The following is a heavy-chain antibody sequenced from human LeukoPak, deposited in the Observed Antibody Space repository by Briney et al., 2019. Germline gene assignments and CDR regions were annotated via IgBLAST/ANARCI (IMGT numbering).Heavy chain of an antibody. Sequence: PGGSLRLSCAASGFTFSSNSMNWARQAPGKGLERVSYISSSSTTYYADSVKGRFTISRDNAKNSLYLQMNSLRAEDTAVYYCARMTNYYYYMDVWGKGTTVTVSS. CDR3: ARMTNYYYYMDV. V-gene: IGHV3-48*01. CDR1: GFTFSSNS. CDR2: ISSSSTT. J-gene: IGHJ6*03.